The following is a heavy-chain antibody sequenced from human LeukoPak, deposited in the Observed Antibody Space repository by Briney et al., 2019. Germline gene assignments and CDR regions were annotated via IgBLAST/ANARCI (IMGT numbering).Heavy chain of an antibody. Sequence: PGGSLRLSCAASGFTVSSNYMSWVRQAPGRGLEWVSVIYSGGSTYYADSVKGRFTISRDNSKNTLYLQMNSLRAEDTAVYYCARGGRTAQFDYWGQGALVTVSS. V-gene: IGHV3-53*01. CDR2: IYSGGST. CDR3: ARGGRTAQFDY. J-gene: IGHJ4*02. D-gene: IGHD2-15*01. CDR1: GFTVSSNY.